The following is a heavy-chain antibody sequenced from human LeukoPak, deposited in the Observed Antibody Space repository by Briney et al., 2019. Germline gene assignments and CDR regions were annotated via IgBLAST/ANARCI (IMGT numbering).Heavy chain of an antibody. CDR1: GFTFDDYG. V-gene: IGHV3-20*04. J-gene: IGHJ6*03. Sequence: GGSLRLSCAASGFTFDDYGMSWVRQAPGKGLEWVSGINWNGGSTGYADSVKGRFTISRDNAKNSLYLQMNSLRAEDTALYYCARGGARGVIKGYYYYYMDVWGKGTTVTVSS. CDR3: ARGGARGVIKGYYYYYMDV. CDR2: INWNGGST. D-gene: IGHD3-10*01.